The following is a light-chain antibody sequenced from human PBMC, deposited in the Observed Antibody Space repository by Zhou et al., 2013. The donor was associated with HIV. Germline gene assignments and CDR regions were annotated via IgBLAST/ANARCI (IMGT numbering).Light chain of an antibody. CDR1: QSVSSSY. CDR3: QQRDNWPIT. Sequence: EIVLTQSPGTLPLSPGERATLSCRASQSVSSSYLAWYQQKPGQAPRLLIYGASSRATGIPARFSGSGFGTDFTLSISSLEPEDSAVYYCQQRDNWPITFGQGTRLEI. V-gene: IGKV3D-20*02. J-gene: IGKJ5*01. CDR2: GAS.